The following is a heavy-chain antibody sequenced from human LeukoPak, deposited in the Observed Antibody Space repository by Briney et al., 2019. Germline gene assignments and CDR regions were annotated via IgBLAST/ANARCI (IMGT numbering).Heavy chain of an antibody. J-gene: IGHJ4*02. Sequence: PGGSLRLSRAASGFTFSSYAMSWVRQAPGKGLEWVSAISGSGGSTYYADSVKGRFTISRDNSKNTLYLQMNSLRAEDTAVYYCAKSSSSFLGADYWGQGTLVTVSS. D-gene: IGHD6-13*01. V-gene: IGHV3-23*01. CDR2: ISGSGGST. CDR3: AKSSSSFLGADY. CDR1: GFTFSSYA.